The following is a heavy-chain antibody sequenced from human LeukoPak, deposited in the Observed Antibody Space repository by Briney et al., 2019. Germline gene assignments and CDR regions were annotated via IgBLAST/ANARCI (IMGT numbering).Heavy chain of an antibody. CDR1: KYTFRDYY. V-gene: IGHV3-7*04. Sequence: GGSLRLSCAPSKYTFRDYYVTWLRQAPGKGPEWVAYMNQLGTEIKYLHSVKGRFTISRDNAKNSLYLWMTSLTADDTAVYYCARGTYYYEFWGQGTLVSVSS. CDR2: MNQLGTEI. CDR3: ARGTYYYEF. D-gene: IGHD3/OR15-3a*01. J-gene: IGHJ4*02.